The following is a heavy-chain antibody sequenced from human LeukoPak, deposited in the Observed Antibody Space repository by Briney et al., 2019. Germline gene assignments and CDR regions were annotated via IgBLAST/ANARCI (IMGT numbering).Heavy chain of an antibody. D-gene: IGHD6-19*01. CDR1: GNTFTGYY. Sequence: ASVKVSCKASGNTFTGYYIHWVRQAPGQGLEWMGWINPNSGGTNYAQKFQGRVTMTRDTSISTAYMELSRLRSDDTAVYYCAKERSPQWLTHDAFDIWGQGTMVTVSS. V-gene: IGHV1-2*02. J-gene: IGHJ3*02. CDR2: INPNSGGT. CDR3: AKERSPQWLTHDAFDI.